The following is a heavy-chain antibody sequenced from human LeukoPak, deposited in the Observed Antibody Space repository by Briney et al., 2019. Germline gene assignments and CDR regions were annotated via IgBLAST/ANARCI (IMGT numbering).Heavy chain of an antibody. CDR2: ITDSGVDT. D-gene: IGHD5/OR15-5a*01. J-gene: IGHJ4*02. CDR1: GFAFSTYG. V-gene: IGHV3-23*01. CDR3: VSRSSDRAFDY. Sequence: GGSLRLSCVASGFAFSTYGMSWVRQAPGKGLECVSAITDSGVDTYYADSVKGRSTISRDNSKNTLFLQMNSLRAEDTAVYYCVSRSSDRAFDYWGQGALVTVSS.